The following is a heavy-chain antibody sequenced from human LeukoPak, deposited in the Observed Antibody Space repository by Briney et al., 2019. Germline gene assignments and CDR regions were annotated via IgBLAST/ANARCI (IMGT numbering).Heavy chain of an antibody. J-gene: IGHJ4*02. D-gene: IGHD4-11*01. CDR2: ISSTSSTI. CDR3: ARAHPGDYSDFQFDY. CDR1: GFTFSSFS. Sequence: PGGSLRLSCATSGFTFSSFSMNWVRQAPAKGLEWVSYISSTSSTIYYADSVKGRFTISRDNAKNSLYLQMNSLRAEDTAVYYCARAHPGDYSDFQFDYWGQGTLVTVSS. V-gene: IGHV3-48*01.